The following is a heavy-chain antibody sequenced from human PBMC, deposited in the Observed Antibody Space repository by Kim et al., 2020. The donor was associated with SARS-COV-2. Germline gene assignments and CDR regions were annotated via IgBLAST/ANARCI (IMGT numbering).Heavy chain of an antibody. Sequence: SVKVSCKASGGTFSSYAISWVRQAPGQGLEWMGGIIPIFGTANYAQKFQGRVTITADESTSTAYMELSSLRSEDTAVYYCARDYGDYMDWYFDLWGRGTLVTVSS. CDR1: GGTFSSYA. CDR3: ARDYGDYMDWYFDL. D-gene: IGHD4-17*01. CDR2: IIPIFGTA. J-gene: IGHJ2*01. V-gene: IGHV1-69*13.